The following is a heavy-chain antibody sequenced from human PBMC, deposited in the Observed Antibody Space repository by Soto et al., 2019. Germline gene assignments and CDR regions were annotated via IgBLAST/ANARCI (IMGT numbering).Heavy chain of an antibody. J-gene: IGHJ5*02. CDR2: MNPNSGNT. CDR1: GYTFTSYD. V-gene: IGHV1-8*01. Sequence: ASVKVSCKASGYTFTSYDINWVRQATGQGLEWMGWMNPNSGNTGYAQKFQGRVTMTRNTSISTAYMQMNSLRVEDTAVYYCARVYDILTSAWLDPWGQGTLVTVSS. D-gene: IGHD3-9*01. CDR3: ARVYDILTSAWLDP.